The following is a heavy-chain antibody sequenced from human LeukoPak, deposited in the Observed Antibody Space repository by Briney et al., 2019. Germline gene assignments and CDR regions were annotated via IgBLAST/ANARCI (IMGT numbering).Heavy chain of an antibody. CDR3: ARTPVGESLYDY. Sequence: GSSVKVSCKASGGTFSSYAISWVRQAPGQGLEWMGGIIPIFGTANYAQKFQGRVTITADKSTSTAYMELSSLRSDDTAVYYCARTPVGESLYDYWGQGTLVTVSS. J-gene: IGHJ4*02. D-gene: IGHD3-10*01. V-gene: IGHV1-69*06. CDR1: GGTFSSYA. CDR2: IIPIFGTA.